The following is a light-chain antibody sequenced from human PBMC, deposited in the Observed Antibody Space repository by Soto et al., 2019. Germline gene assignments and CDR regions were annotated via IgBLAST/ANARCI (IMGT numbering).Light chain of an antibody. Sequence: EIVMTQSPATLSVSPGERATLSCGASQSVSTNLAWYQHKPGQAPRLLIYGASTRATGVPARFSGSGSGTEFTLTISSLQSEDFAVYYCQQYDNWPPLTFDGGTKVEIK. CDR2: GAS. CDR1: QSVSTN. J-gene: IGKJ4*01. V-gene: IGKV3-15*01. CDR3: QQYDNWPPLT.